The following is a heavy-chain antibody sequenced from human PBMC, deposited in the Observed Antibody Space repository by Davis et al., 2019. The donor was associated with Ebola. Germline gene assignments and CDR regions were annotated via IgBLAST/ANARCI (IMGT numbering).Heavy chain of an antibody. Sequence: PGGSLRLSCAASGFTFSSYSMDWVRQAPGKGLEWLSYISSSSRTIYSANSVKGRLTISRDNAKNSLYLQMNSLRDEDTAVYYCARERETDDFWNGSPWDGMDVWGQGTTVTVSS. CDR1: GFTFSSYS. CDR3: ARERETDDFWNGSPWDGMDV. D-gene: IGHD3-3*01. J-gene: IGHJ6*02. V-gene: IGHV3-48*02. CDR2: ISSSSRTI.